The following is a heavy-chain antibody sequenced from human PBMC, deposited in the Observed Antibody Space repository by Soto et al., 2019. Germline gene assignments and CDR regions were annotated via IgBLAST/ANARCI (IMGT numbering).Heavy chain of an antibody. CDR1: GFTFSSYA. Sequence: QVQLVESGGGVVQPGRSLRLSCAASGFTFSSYAMHWVRQAPGKGLEWVAVISYDGGNKYYADSVKGRFTISRDNSKNTLYLQINSLRAEDTAVYYCAIPDYGSGSYPDYWGQGTLVTVSS. CDR2: ISYDGGNK. V-gene: IGHV3-30-3*01. D-gene: IGHD3-10*01. J-gene: IGHJ4*02. CDR3: AIPDYGSGSYPDY.